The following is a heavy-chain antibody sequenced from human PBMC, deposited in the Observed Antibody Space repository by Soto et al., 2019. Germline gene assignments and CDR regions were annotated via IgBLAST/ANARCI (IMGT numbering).Heavy chain of an antibody. V-gene: IGHV3-48*02. CDR1: GFTFSSYS. J-gene: IGHJ3*02. CDR3: ASIITAVVVIGDAFDI. CDR2: ISSRSSTI. D-gene: IGHD3-22*01. Sequence: GGSLRLSCAASGFTFSSYSMNWVRQAPGNGLEWVSYISSRSSTIYYADSVKGRFTISRDNAKNSLYLQMNSLRDEDTAVYYCASIITAVVVIGDAFDIWGQGTMVTVS.